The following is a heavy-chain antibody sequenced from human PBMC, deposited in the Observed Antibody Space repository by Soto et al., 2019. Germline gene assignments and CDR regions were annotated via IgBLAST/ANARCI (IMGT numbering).Heavy chain of an antibody. CDR3: AKGLGSDGDSDY. Sequence: GGSLRLSCVVSGFTFSSFAMSWVRQAPGKGLQWVSAITNGGASTYYADSVKGRFTISRDNSKNTLYLQMNSLRADDTAVYYCAKGLGSDGDSDYWGQGTLVTVSS. D-gene: IGHD4-17*01. CDR1: GFTFSSFA. J-gene: IGHJ4*02. CDR2: ITNGGAST. V-gene: IGHV3-23*01.